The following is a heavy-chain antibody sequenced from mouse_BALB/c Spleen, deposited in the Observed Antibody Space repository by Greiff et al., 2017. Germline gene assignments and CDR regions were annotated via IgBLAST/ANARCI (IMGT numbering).Heavy chain of an antibody. CDR2: IWAGGST. CDR1: GFSLTSYG. CDR3: ARYKEVPGAY. D-gene: IGHD2-14*01. J-gene: IGHJ3*01. Sequence: VNLVESGPGLVAPSQSLSITCTVSGFSLTSYGVHWVRQPPGKGLEWLGVIWAGGSTNYNSALMSRLSISKDNSKSQVFLKMNNLQTDDTAMYYCARYKEVPGAYWGQGTLVTVSA. V-gene: IGHV2-9*02.